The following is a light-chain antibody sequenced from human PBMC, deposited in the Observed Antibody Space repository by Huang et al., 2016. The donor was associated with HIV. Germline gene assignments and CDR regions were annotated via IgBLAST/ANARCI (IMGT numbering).Light chain of an antibody. CDR3: HQYNSHSRT. CDR2: WAS. CDR1: QGIGTW. V-gene: IGKV1-5*03. Sequence: DIQVTQSPSTLSASVGDRVTITCRASQGIGTWLAWYQQKPGKAPKLLIYWASSLESGVPSRFSGSGSGTAFTITISSLQPEDFATYYCHQYNSHSRTFGQGTKVEIK. J-gene: IGKJ1*01.